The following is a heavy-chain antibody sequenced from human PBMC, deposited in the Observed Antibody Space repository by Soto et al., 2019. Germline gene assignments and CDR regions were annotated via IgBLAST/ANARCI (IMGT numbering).Heavy chain of an antibody. V-gene: IGHV1-69*12. Sequence: QVQLVQSGAEVKKPGSSVKVSCKASGGTFSSYAISWVRQAPGQGLEWMGGIIPIFGTANYAQKFQGRVTITADEATSTVYMEVSSLRSEDTAVYYCARGARGKRLHYWGQGTLVTVSS. J-gene: IGHJ4*02. CDR3: ARGARGKRLHY. CDR1: GGTFSSYA. CDR2: IIPIFGTA.